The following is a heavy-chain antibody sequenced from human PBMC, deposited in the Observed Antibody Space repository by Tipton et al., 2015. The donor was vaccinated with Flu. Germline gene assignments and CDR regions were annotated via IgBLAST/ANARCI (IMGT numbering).Heavy chain of an antibody. CDR3: ATLTGDDY. CDR2: ISSSGTTT. J-gene: IGHJ4*02. V-gene: IGHV3-48*03. D-gene: IGHD7-27*01. CDR1: GFTFNRYE. Sequence: SLRLSCAASGFTFNRYEMNWVRQAPGKGLEWVSYISSSGTTTSYADSVKGRFTISSDNAKNSLFLQMNSLRAEDTAVYYCATLTGDDYWGQGTLVTVSS.